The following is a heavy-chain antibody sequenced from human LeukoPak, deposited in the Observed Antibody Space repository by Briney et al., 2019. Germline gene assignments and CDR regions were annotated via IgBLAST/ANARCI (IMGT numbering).Heavy chain of an antibody. CDR3: ARDYWWNYDY. D-gene: IGHD1-7*01. CDR2: ISKDGSDK. V-gene: IGHV3-30-3*01. Sequence: GSLRLSCAASGFTFSDYAMHWVRQAPGKGLEWVAVISKDGSDKYYPGSVRGRFTISRDNSKNTICLQMDSLRAEDTAIYYCARDYWWNYDYWGQGTLVTVSS. CDR1: GFTFSDYA. J-gene: IGHJ4*02.